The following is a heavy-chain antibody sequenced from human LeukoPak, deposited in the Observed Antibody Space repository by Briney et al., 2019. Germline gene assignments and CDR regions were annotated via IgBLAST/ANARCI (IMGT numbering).Heavy chain of an antibody. D-gene: IGHD2-2*01. V-gene: IGHV1-8*03. CDR1: GGTFSSYT. CDR3: ARGDYCSSTSCSNWFDP. J-gene: IGHJ5*02. CDR2: MNPNSGNT. Sequence: ASVKVSCXASGGTFSSYTINWVRQATGQGLEWMGWMNPNSGNTGYAQKFQGRVTITRNTSISTAYMELSSLRSEDTAVYYCARGDYCSSTSCSNWFDPWGQGTLVTVSS.